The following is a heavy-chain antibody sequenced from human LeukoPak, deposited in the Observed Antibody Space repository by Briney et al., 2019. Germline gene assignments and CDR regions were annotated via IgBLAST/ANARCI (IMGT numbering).Heavy chain of an antibody. CDR3: ARGAPAYCGGDCYFADN. J-gene: IGHJ4*02. CDR2: NSSDGSSR. D-gene: IGHD2-21*02. CDR1: ALTFSAYW. Sequence: PGGSLRLSCATSALTFSAYWMHWVRQASGKVLVWVSRNSSDGSSRSYADSVKGRFTISRDNAKNTLYLQMNSLRAEDTAVYYCARGAPAYCGGDCYFADNWGQGTLVTVSS. V-gene: IGHV3-74*01.